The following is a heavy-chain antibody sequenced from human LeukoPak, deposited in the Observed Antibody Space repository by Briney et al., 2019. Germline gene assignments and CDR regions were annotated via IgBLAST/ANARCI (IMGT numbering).Heavy chain of an antibody. J-gene: IGHJ4*02. CDR1: GDTVSSNSAA. CDR3: ARDLQITTGLKPPFDY. Sequence: SQTLSLTCAISGDTVSSNSAAWNWIRQSPSEGLEWLGRTYYRSKWYSDYAVSVRSRININADTSKNQFPLQLNSVTPEDTAVYYCARDLQITTGLKPPFDYWGQGSLVTVSS. D-gene: IGHD1-1*01. V-gene: IGHV6-1*01. CDR2: TYYRSKWYS.